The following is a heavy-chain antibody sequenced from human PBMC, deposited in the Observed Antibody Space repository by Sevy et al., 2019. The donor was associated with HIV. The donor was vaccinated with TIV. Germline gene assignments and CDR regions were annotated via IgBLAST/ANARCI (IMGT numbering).Heavy chain of an antibody. CDR1: GGSINSFF. J-gene: IGHJ4*02. V-gene: IGHV4-59*01. CDR3: ARGGGIYYDSRGFHPQYYFDS. Sequence: SEILSLTCAVSGGSINSFFWSWIRQSPGKGLEWIGYVYDSGNSEYNPSLRSRVTLSVATSKKQFSLKLGSVTAADTAVYYCARGGGIYYDSRGFHPQYYFDSWGQGTLVTFSS. CDR2: VYDSGNS. D-gene: IGHD3-22*01.